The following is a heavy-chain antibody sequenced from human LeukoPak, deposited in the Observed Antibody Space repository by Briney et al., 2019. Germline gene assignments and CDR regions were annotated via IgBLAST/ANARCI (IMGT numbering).Heavy chain of an antibody. D-gene: IGHD4-17*01. V-gene: IGHV4-39*07. J-gene: IGHJ4*02. CDR1: GGSISSNHYY. CDR3: ARLSYGDYGFFFDY. CDR2: IYYSGST. Sequence: SETLSLTCTVSGGSISSNHYYWGWIRQPPGKGLEWIGKIYYSGSTYYNPSLKSRVTISVDTSKNQFSLKLSSVTAADTAVYYCARLSYGDYGFFFDYWGQGTLVTVSS.